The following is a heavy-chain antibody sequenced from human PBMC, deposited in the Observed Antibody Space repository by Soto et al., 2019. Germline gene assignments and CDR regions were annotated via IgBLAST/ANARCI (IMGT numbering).Heavy chain of an antibody. Sequence: QLQLQESGPGLVKPSETLSLTCTVSGGSISSSSYYWGWIRQPPGKGLEWIGSIYYSGSTYYNPSLKSRVTISVDTSKNQFSLKLSSVTAADTAVYYCARHVSDYYGSGSHGYYFDYWGQGTLVTVSS. CDR3: ARHVSDYYGSGSHGYYFDY. V-gene: IGHV4-39*01. CDR2: IYYSGST. J-gene: IGHJ4*02. D-gene: IGHD3-10*01. CDR1: GGSISSSSYY.